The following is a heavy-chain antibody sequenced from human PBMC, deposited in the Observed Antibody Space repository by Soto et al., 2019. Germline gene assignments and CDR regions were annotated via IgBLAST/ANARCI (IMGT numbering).Heavy chain of an antibody. D-gene: IGHD6-6*01. J-gene: IGHJ6*02. CDR3: ARDGQPLARYYYYGMDV. CDR2: INPSGGST. Sequence: ASVKVSCKASGYTFTSYYMHWVRQAPGQGLEWMGIINPSGGSTSYAQKFQGRVTMTRDTSTSTVYMELSSLRSEDTAVYYCARDGQPLARYYYYGMDVWGQGTTVTVSS. CDR1: GYTFTSYY. V-gene: IGHV1-46*01.